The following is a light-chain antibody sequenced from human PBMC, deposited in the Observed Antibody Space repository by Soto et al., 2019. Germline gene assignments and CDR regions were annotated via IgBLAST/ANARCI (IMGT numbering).Light chain of an antibody. CDR1: QSISTF. CDR3: QQSYSTPHT. J-gene: IGKJ5*01. Sequence: DVQMTQSPSSLSAFKRYRVSITSRASQSISTFLNWYRHKPGKAPDLLIYAASSLQSGVPSRGSGRGSRTDCTLTSSSLQPEDFATDYCQQSYSTPHTFGQGTRLEIK. CDR2: AAS. V-gene: IGKV1-39*01.